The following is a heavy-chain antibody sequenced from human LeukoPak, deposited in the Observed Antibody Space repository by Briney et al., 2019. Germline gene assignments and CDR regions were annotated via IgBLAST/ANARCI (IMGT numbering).Heavy chain of an antibody. CDR2: IYTSGST. CDR3: ARDTGTTRFDY. J-gene: IGHJ4*02. Sequence: SQTLSLTCTVSGGSISSGSYYWSWIRQPAGKGLEWIGRIYTSGSTNYNPSLKNRVTISVDTSKNQFSLKLSSVTAADTAVYYCARDTGTTRFDYWGQGTLVTVSS. CDR1: GGSISSGSYY. D-gene: IGHD1/OR15-1a*01. V-gene: IGHV4-61*02.